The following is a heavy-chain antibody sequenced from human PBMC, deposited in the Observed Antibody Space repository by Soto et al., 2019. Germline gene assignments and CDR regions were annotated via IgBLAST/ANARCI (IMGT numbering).Heavy chain of an antibody. CDR2: INWNGGST. CDR1: GLTFDDYV. D-gene: IGHD1-26*01. Sequence: EVQLVESGGGVVRPGGSLRLSCAASGLTFDDYVMSWVRQAPGKGLERVSGINWNGGSTGYADSVKGRFTISRDNAKNYLYRQMNSLRAEDTAVDYCVRDLLYSGGYLDAFDNWGQGTMVTVSS. CDR3: VRDLLYSGGYLDAFDN. V-gene: IGHV3-20*04. J-gene: IGHJ3*02.